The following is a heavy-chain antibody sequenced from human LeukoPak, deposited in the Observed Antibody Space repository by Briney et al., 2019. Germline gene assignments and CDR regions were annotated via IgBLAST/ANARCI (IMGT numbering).Heavy chain of an antibody. V-gene: IGHV1-18*01. Sequence: ASVKVSCKASGYTFTSYGISWVRQAPGQGLEWIGWISAYNGNTNYAQKFQGRVTITADESTSTAYMELSSLRSEDTAVYYCARGAPLKLRSTSCEYFQHWGQGTLVTVSS. J-gene: IGHJ1*01. CDR2: ISAYNGNT. CDR3: ARGAPLKLRSTSCEYFQH. CDR1: GYTFTSYG. D-gene: IGHD2-2*01.